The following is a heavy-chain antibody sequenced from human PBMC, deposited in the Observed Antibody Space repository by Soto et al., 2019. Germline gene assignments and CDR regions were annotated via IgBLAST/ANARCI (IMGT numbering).Heavy chain of an antibody. CDR1: GGSISSSNW. Sequence: QVQLQESGPGLVKPSGTLSLTCAVSGGSISSSNWWSWVRQPPGKGLEWIGEIYHSGSTNYNPSLKRRVTLSVDKSKNPLSLKLSSVTAAHTAVYYCARWFFELVRGVGFDPWGQGTLVTVSS. D-gene: IGHD3-10*01. CDR2: IYHSGST. CDR3: ARWFFELVRGVGFDP. J-gene: IGHJ5*02. V-gene: IGHV4-4*02.